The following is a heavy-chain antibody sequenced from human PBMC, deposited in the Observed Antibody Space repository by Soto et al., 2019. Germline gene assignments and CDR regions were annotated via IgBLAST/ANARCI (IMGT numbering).Heavy chain of an antibody. CDR1: GFTFSNAW. J-gene: IGHJ4*02. CDR2: IKSKADDETT. Sequence: EVQLVESGGGVVKPGGSLRLSCAASGFTFSNAWMNWVRHAPGKGLEWVGRIKSKADDETTDYAAPVKGRFTISRDDSRNILYLQMNSLKIEDTGVYNCSPRITIFGGGPRSGRGQGTLVTVSS. D-gene: IGHD3-3*01. V-gene: IGHV3-15*07. CDR3: SPRITIFGGGPRSG.